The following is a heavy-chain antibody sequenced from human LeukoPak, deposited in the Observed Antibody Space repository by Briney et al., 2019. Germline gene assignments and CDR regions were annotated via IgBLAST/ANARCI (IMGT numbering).Heavy chain of an antibody. CDR1: GFTFSSHW. D-gene: IGHD3-22*01. CDR2: IKEDGTEK. CDR3: ARDSHYDRSGYGYYFDF. V-gene: IGHV3-7*01. Sequence: GESQRLSCAASGFTFSSHWMSWVRQVPGKGLEWVANIKEDGTEKYYVDSVKGRFTISRDNAKNSLYLQMNSLRAEDTAVYYCARDSHYDRSGYGYYFDFWGQGTLVTVSS. J-gene: IGHJ4*02.